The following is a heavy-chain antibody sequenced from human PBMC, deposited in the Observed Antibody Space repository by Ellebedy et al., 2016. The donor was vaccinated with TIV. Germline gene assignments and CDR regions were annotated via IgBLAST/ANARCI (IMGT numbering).Heavy chain of an antibody. V-gene: IGHV3-11*04. CDR1: GFTFSDYF. Sequence: PGGSLRLSCAASGFTFSDYFMSWVRQAPGKGLEWVSYITNTGSTVYYADSVKGRFTVARDNARNSLYLQMNSLRAEDTAVYYCARLAGATCQCAFDIWGQGTMVTVSS. J-gene: IGHJ3*02. CDR2: ITNTGSTV. D-gene: IGHD2-15*01. CDR3: ARLAGATCQCAFDI.